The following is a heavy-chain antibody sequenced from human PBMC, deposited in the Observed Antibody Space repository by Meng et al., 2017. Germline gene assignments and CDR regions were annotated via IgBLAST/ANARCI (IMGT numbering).Heavy chain of an antibody. D-gene: IGHD2-21*02. Sequence: QTTLKGPGPPQVKPTQTLTLTGPFSGFSLSTSGVGVGWIRQPPGKALEWLALIYWDDDKRYSPSLKSRLTITKDTSKNQVVLTMTNMDPVDTATYYCAHRRGDSREGWFDPWGQGTLVTVSS. CDR2: IYWDDDK. CDR3: AHRRGDSREGWFDP. J-gene: IGHJ5*02. CDR1: GFSLSTSGVG. V-gene: IGHV2-5*02.